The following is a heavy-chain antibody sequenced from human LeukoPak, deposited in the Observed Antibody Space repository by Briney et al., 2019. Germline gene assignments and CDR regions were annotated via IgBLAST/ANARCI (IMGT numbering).Heavy chain of an antibody. D-gene: IGHD1-26*01. CDR2: INHSGST. Sequence: SETLSLTCAVYGGSFSGYYWSWIRQPPGKGLEWIGEINHSGSTNYNPSLKSRVTISVDTSKNQFSLKLTSVTAADTAVYYCARVERWELLFTGEYYFDYWGQGTLVTVSS. V-gene: IGHV4-34*01. J-gene: IGHJ4*02. CDR3: ARVERWELLFTGEYYFDY. CDR1: GGSFSGYY.